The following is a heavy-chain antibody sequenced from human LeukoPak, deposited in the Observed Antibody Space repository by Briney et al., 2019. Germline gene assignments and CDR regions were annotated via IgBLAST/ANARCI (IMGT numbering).Heavy chain of an antibody. CDR2: IYPRDGST. CDR1: GYTFTSNY. CDR3: ARDQEGFDY. Sequence: AAVKVSCTASGYTFTSNYIHWVRQAPAQGLEWMGMIYPRDGSTSYAQKFQGTVTVTRDTSTSTVHMELSGLRSEDTAVYYCARDQEGFDYWGQGTLVTVSS. J-gene: IGHJ4*02. V-gene: IGHV1-46*01.